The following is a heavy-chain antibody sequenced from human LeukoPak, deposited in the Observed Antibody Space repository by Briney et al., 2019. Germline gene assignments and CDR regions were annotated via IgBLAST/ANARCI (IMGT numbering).Heavy chain of an antibody. J-gene: IGHJ5*02. V-gene: IGHV3-30*02. Sequence: GGSLRLSCAASGFTFSSYGMHWVRQAPGKGLEWVAFIRYDGSNKYYADSVKGRFTISRDNSKNTLYLQMNSLRAEDTAVYYCAKDYNYDFWSGPGDLWGQGTLVTVSS. D-gene: IGHD3-3*01. CDR1: GFTFSSYG. CDR3: AKDYNYDFWSGPGDL. CDR2: IRYDGSNK.